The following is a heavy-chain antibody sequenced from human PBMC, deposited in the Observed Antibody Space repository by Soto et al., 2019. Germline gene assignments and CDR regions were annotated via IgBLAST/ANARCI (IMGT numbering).Heavy chain of an antibody. CDR2: IKYDGSST. CDR1: GFTFNNYW. D-gene: IGHD1-26*01. CDR3: ARGGWGAYYFDY. Sequence: EVQLVESGGGLVQPGGSLRLSCAASGFTFNNYWMHWVRQAPGKGLVWVSRIKYDGSSTSYADSVKGRFTISRDNAKNTLYLQMNILRGEDSAVYYCARGGWGAYYFDYLGQGTLVTVSS. V-gene: IGHV3-74*01. J-gene: IGHJ4*02.